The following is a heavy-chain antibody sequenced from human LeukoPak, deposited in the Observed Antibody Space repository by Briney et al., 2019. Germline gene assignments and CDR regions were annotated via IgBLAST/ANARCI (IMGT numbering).Heavy chain of an antibody. J-gene: IGHJ6*03. V-gene: IGHV3-9*03. CDR2: INWNSGSV. Sequence: GGSLRLSCAGSEFSIDDFAMHWVRQAPGKGLEWVSRINWNSGSVAYADSVKGRFTISRENAKNSLYLQMNSLRAEDMGLYYCDRGRGSDYYHYYYMDVWGKGTTVTVSS. CDR3: DRGRGSDYYHYYYMDV. CDR1: EFSIDDFA. D-gene: IGHD6-19*01.